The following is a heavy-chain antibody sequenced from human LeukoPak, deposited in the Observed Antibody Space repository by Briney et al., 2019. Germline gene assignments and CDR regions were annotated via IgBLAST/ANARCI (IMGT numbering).Heavy chain of an antibody. V-gene: IGHV3-64*01. CDR2: ISSNGGST. Sequence: GGSLRLSCAASGFTFSSYAMHWVRQAPGKGLEYVSAISSNGGSTYYANSVKGRFTISRDNSKNTLCLQMGSLRAEDMAVYYCARVARGTIFSVVMTNYYYMDVWGKGTTVTVSS. D-gene: IGHD3-3*01. J-gene: IGHJ6*03. CDR3: ARVARGTIFSVVMTNYYYMDV. CDR1: GFTFSSYA.